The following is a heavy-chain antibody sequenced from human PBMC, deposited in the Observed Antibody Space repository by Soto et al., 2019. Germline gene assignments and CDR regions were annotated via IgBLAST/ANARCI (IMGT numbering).Heavy chain of an antibody. CDR2: IYSIYAGGGT. CDR3: ARHGYLDP. J-gene: IGHJ5*02. CDR1: GFTVSSDY. D-gene: IGHD5-12*01. V-gene: IGHV3-66*04. Sequence: EVQLVESGGGLVQPGGSLRLSCVASGFTVSSDYMSWVRQAPGKGLEWVSVIYSIYAGGGTYYTDSVRGRFTISRDNSKNTLSLQMNSLRVEDTAMYYCARHGYLDPWGQGTLVTVSP.